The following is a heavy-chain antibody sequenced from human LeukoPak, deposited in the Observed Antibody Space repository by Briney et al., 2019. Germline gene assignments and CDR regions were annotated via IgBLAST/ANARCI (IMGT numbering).Heavy chain of an antibody. D-gene: IGHD3-22*01. V-gene: IGHV4-31*03. CDR3: ARRRYDSRNPSDY. CDR1: GGSISSGGYY. CDR2: IYYSGST. J-gene: IGHJ4*02. Sequence: SETLSLTCTVSGGSISSGGYYWSWIRQHPGKGLEWIGYIYYSGSTYYNPSLKSRVTISVDTSKNQFSLKLSSVTAADTAVYYCARRRYDSRNPSDYWGQGTLVTVSS.